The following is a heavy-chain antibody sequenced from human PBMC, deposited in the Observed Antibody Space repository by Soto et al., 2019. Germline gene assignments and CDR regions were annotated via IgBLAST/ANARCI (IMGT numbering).Heavy chain of an antibody. V-gene: IGHV4-31*03. J-gene: IGHJ4*02. CDR3: ARAGRSRGEYGSGGYYFDY. CDR1: GGSISSGGYY. D-gene: IGHD3-10*01. Sequence: SETLSLTCTVSGGSISSGGYYWSWIRQHPGKGLEWIGYIYYSGSTYYNPSLKSRVTISVDTSKNQFSLKLSSVTAADTAAYYCARAGRSRGEYGSGGYYFDYWGQGTLVTVSS. CDR2: IYYSGST.